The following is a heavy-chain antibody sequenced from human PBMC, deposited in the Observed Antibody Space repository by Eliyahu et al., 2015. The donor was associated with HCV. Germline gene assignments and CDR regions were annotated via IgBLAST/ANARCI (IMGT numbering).Heavy chain of an antibody. CDR3: ARGSTTWQVPYYYGMDV. D-gene: IGHD2-2*01. Sequence: EVQLVQSGAEVKKPGESLKISCKGSGXSFTTYWIXWXRQMPGXGLEWMGIIYPGDSDTRYSPSFQGQVTISADKSISTAYLQWSSLKASDTAMYYCARGSTTWQVPYYYGMDVWGQGTAVTVSS. CDR2: IYPGDSDT. J-gene: IGHJ6*02. CDR1: GXSFTTYW. V-gene: IGHV5-51*01.